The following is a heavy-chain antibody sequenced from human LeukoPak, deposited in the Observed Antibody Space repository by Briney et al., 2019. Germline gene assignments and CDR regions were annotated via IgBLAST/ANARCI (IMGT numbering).Heavy chain of an antibody. CDR1: GYTFNRYG. J-gene: IGHJ4*02. CDR3: ARAGRGTYYYFDY. Sequence: ASVKVSCKTSGYTFNRYGVAWVRQAPGQGLELVGWISGSNGNTNYAQKLQGRVTMTTDTATSTAYMELRSLTSDDTAMYYCARAGRGTYYYFDYWGQGTLVTVSS. CDR2: ISGSNGNT. V-gene: IGHV1-18*01. D-gene: IGHD1-26*01.